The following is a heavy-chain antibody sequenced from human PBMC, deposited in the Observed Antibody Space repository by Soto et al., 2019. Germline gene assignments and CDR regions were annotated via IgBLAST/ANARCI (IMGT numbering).Heavy chain of an antibody. V-gene: IGHV4-30-4*01. CDR1: GDSIGSGDYY. CDR2: IYKSGST. Sequence: QVHLQESGPGLLKPSQTLSLTCAVSGDSIGSGDYYWTWIRQSPGKGLEYIGYIYKSGSTYYNPSLKSRPVISLDTSKNQVFLRLTSLTAADTAMYFCARSLSSSSGYFDPWGQGTLVTVSS. CDR3: ARSLSSSSGYFDP. D-gene: IGHD6-6*01. J-gene: IGHJ5*02.